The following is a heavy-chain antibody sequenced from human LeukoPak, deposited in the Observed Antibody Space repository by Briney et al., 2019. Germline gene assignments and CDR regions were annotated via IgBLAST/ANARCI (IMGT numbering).Heavy chain of an antibody. D-gene: IGHD3-22*01. V-gene: IGHV3-49*04. CDR3: TREPVDYYDSSGPLPNFDY. CDR2: IRSKAYGGTT. Sequence: GGSLRLSCTASGFTFGDYAMSWVRQAPGKGLEWVGFIRSKAYGGTTEYAASVKGRFTISRDDSKSIAYLQMNSLKTEDTAVYYCTREPVDYYDSSGPLPNFDYWGQGTLVTVSS. CDR1: GFTFGDYA. J-gene: IGHJ4*02.